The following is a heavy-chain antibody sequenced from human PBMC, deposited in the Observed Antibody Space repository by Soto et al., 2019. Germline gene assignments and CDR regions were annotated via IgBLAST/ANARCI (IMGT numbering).Heavy chain of an antibody. V-gene: IGHV3-33*01. Sequence: GGSLRLSCAASGFTFSSYGMHWVRQAPGKGLEWVAVIWYDGSNKYYADSVKGRFTISRDNSKNTLYLQMNSLRAEDTAVYYCARESYYDILTGSEGLDYWGQGTLVTVSS. J-gene: IGHJ4*02. D-gene: IGHD3-9*01. CDR2: IWYDGSNK. CDR1: GFTFSSYG. CDR3: ARESYYDILTGSEGLDY.